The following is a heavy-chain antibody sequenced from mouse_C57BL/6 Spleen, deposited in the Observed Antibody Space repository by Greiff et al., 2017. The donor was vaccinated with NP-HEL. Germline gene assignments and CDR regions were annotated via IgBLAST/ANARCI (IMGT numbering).Heavy chain of an antibody. J-gene: IGHJ2*01. D-gene: IGHD1-1*01. CDR2: IYPGDGDT. Sequence: QVQLQQSGAELVKPGASVKISCKASGYAFSSYWMNWVKQRPGKGLEWIGQIYPGDGDTNYNGKFKGKATLTADKSSSTAYMQLSSLTSEDSAVYFCARRGYYGSPDYWGQGTTLTVSS. CDR3: ARRGYYGSPDY. CDR1: GYAFSSYW. V-gene: IGHV1-80*01.